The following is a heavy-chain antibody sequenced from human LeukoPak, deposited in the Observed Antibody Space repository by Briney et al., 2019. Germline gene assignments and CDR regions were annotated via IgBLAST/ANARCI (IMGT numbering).Heavy chain of an antibody. Sequence: ASVKVSCKASGYTFTGYYMHWVRQAPGQGLEWMGWINTNTGNPTYAQGFTGRFVFSLDTSVSTAYLQISCLKAEDTAVYYCARGLSSATDLVYYYYGMDVWGQGTTVTVSS. CDR1: GYTFTGYY. J-gene: IGHJ6*02. D-gene: IGHD2-2*01. CDR3: ARGLSSATDLVYYYYGMDV. CDR2: INTNTGNP. V-gene: IGHV7-4-1*02.